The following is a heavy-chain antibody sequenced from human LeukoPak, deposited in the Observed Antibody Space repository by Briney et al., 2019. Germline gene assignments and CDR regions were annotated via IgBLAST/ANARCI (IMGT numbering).Heavy chain of an antibody. V-gene: IGHV3-74*01. CDR1: GFTVSSNY. J-gene: IGHJ4*02. Sequence: PGGSLRLSCAASGFTVSSNYMSWVRQAPGKGLVWVSRISTDGSTTTYADSVKGRFTISRDNAKNTAYLQMNSLRAEDTAVYYCAGGPAYWGRGNLVTVSS. D-gene: IGHD1-14*01. CDR3: AGGPAY. CDR2: ISTDGSTT.